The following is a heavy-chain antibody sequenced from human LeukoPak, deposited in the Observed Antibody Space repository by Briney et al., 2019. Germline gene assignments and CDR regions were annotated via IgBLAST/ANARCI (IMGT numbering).Heavy chain of an antibody. D-gene: IGHD1-26*01. Sequence: ASVTLSCTASGYTFTGYYMNWVRQAPGQGLEWMGWIDPNSGRTNYAQKFQGRVSITRDTSISTAYMEVSRLRYDDTAVYYCGREMGATHYFGYWGQGTLVTVSS. CDR1: GYTFTGYY. CDR2: IDPNSGRT. V-gene: IGHV1-2*02. J-gene: IGHJ4*02. CDR3: GREMGATHYFGY.